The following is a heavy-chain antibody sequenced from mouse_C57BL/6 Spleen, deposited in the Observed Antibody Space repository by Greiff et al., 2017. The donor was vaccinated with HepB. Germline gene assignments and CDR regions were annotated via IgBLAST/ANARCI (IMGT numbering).Heavy chain of an antibody. CDR1: GYTFTSYW. D-gene: IGHD2-3*01. V-gene: IGHV1-64*01. Sequence: VQLQQPGAELVKPGASVKLSCKASGYTFTSYWMHWVKQRPGQGLEWIGMIHPNSGSTNYNEKFKSKATLTVDKSSSTAYMQLSSLTSEDSAVYYCAPTDGYYVWFAYWGQGTLVTVSA. CDR2: IHPNSGST. J-gene: IGHJ3*01. CDR3: APTDGYYVWFAY.